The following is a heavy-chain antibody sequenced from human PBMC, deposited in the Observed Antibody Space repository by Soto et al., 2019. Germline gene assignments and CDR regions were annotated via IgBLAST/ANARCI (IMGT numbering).Heavy chain of an antibody. CDR2: INHRGSS. J-gene: IGHJ4*02. CDR1: GGSSSPCY. CDR3: ASRAKHDYDSSGPDFDS. V-gene: IGHV4-34*01. Sequence: PSETLSLTWAVSGGSSSPCYWRWIRQPPGIGLEWIGEINHRGSSSYNSSLKGRVTISIDTSKRQFSLKLSSMTSADTAVYYCASRAKHDYDSSGPDFDSWGQG. D-gene: IGHD3-22*01.